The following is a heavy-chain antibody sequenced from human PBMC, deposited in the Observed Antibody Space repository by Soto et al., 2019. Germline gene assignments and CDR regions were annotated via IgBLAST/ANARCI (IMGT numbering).Heavy chain of an antibody. CDR1: GGSISSSNW. V-gene: IGHV4-4*02. CDR3: ARLWFGAYHYGMDV. Sequence: SETLSLTCAVSGGSISSSNWWCWVRQPPGKGLEWIGEIYHSGSTNYNPSLKRRVTISVDKSKNQFSLKLGSVTAADTAVYYCARLWFGAYHYGMDVWGQGTMVTVSS. D-gene: IGHD3-10*01. J-gene: IGHJ6*02. CDR2: IYHSGST.